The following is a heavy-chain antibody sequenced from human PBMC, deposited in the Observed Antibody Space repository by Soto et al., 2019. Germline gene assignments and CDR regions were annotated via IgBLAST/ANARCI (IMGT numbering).Heavy chain of an antibody. J-gene: IGHJ5*02. V-gene: IGHV4-31*03. CDR1: GGSISSGGYY. CDR2: IYYSGST. CDR3: ARAGPLYGDWLRWFDP. Sequence: SETLSLTCTVSGGSISSGGYYWSWIRQHPGKGLEWIGYIYYSGSTYYNPSLKSRVTISVDTSKNQFSLKLSSVTAADTAVYYCARAGPLYGDWLRWFDPWGQGTLVTVSS. D-gene: IGHD4-17*01.